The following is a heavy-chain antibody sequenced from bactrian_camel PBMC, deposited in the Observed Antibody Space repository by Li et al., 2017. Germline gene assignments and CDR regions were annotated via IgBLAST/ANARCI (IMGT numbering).Heavy chain of an antibody. Sequence: VQLVESGGGSVHSGGSLRLFCAASGDTSRIATRAWFRQATGKEREAVAAIVRGSHTDYHAAVKGRFTISRDNAKNTVYLELNSLKTEDMAMYYCTTYGYGISWLPGVNFGYWGQGTQVTVS. CDR2: IVRGSHT. J-gene: IGHJ6*01. V-gene: IGHV3S53*01. CDR3: TTYGYGISWLPGVNFGY. CDR1: GDTSRIAT. D-gene: IGHD6*01.